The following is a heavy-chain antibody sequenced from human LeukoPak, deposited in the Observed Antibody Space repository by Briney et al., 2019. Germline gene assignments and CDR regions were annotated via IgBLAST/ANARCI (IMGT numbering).Heavy chain of an antibody. Sequence: ASVKVSCKASGYTFTSYGISWVRQAPGQGLEWMGWISAYNGNTNYAQKLQGRVTVTTDTSTSTAYMELRSLRSDDTAVYYCARVHGDPGIAAAGNPWGQGTLVTVSS. CDR1: GYTFTSYG. CDR3: ARVHGDPGIAAAGNP. J-gene: IGHJ5*02. V-gene: IGHV1-18*01. D-gene: IGHD6-13*01. CDR2: ISAYNGNT.